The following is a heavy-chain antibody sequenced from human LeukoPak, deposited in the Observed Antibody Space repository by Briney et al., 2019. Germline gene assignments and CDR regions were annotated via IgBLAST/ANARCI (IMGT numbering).Heavy chain of an antibody. V-gene: IGHV4-59*01. CDR3: ARRLRYFDWLFQGAFDI. CDR2: IYYSGST. J-gene: IGHJ3*02. D-gene: IGHD3-9*01. CDR1: GGSISSYY. Sequence: SETLSLTCTVSGGSISSYYWSWIRQPPGKGLEWIGYIYYSGSTNYNPSLKSRVTISVDTSKNQFSLKLSSVTAADTAVYYCARRLRYFDWLFQGAFDIWGQGTMVTVPS.